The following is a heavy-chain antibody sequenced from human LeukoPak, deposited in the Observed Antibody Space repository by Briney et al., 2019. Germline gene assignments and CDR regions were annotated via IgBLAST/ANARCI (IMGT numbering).Heavy chain of an antibody. D-gene: IGHD6-19*01. J-gene: IGHJ4*02. CDR3: ARQAVYTSAFDF. Sequence: GESLKISCNGSGYXYHAYWICLVRQMPGKGLEWMGIIYPVDSDTIYSPSFQGQVTISIDKSIGTAYLQWSSLKASDTAIYCCARQAVYTSAFDFWGQGTLVTVSS. CDR1: GYXYHAYW. CDR2: IYPVDSDT. V-gene: IGHV5-51*01.